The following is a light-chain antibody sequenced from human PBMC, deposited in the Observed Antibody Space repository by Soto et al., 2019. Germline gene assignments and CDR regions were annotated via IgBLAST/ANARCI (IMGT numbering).Light chain of an antibody. CDR1: QDISNY. CDR2: DAS. V-gene: IGKV1-33*01. CDR3: QQYENPLLT. J-gene: IGKJ4*01. Sequence: DIQMTQSPSSLSASVGDRVTITCQASQDISNYLIWYQQKPGEAPKLLIYDASNLETGVPSRFSGSVSGTDFTFTISGLQPEDTATYYCQQYENPLLTFGGGTKVEIK.